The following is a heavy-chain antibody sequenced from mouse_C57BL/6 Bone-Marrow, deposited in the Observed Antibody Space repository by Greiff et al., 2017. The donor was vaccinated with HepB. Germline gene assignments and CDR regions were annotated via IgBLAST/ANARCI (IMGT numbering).Heavy chain of an antibody. CDR3: ARSGDSSGVNFAY. CDR1: GYAFTNYL. Sequence: VQLQQSGAELVRPGTSVKVSCKASGYAFTNYLIEWVKQRPGQGLEWIGVINPGSGGTNYNEKFKGKATLTADKSSSTAYMQLSSLTSEDSAVYFCARSGDSSGVNFAYWGLGTLVTVSA. V-gene: IGHV1-54*01. D-gene: IGHD3-2*02. J-gene: IGHJ3*01. CDR2: INPGSGGT.